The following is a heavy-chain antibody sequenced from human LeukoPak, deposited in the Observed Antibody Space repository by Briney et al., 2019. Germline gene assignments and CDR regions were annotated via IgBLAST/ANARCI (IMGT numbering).Heavy chain of an antibody. CDR2: IIPIFGTA. Sequence: ASVKVSCKASGYTFTSYYMHWVRQAPGQGHEWMGGIIPIFGTANYAQKFQGRVTITADESTSTAYMELSSLRSEDTAVYYCARMYSSGFDAFDIWGQGTMVTVSS. CDR3: ARMYSSGFDAFDI. D-gene: IGHD6-19*01. CDR1: GYTFTSYY. J-gene: IGHJ3*02. V-gene: IGHV1-69*13.